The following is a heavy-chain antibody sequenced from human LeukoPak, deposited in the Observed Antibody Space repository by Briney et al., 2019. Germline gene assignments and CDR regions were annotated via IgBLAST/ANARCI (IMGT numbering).Heavy chain of an antibody. CDR3: VRGDRRDY. V-gene: IGHV3-21*01. CDR1: GFTFSRFG. CDR2: ISDSGGAT. Sequence: GGSLRLSCAASGFTFSRFGMNWVRQAPGKGLQWVSSISDSGGATFYADSLRGRFTISRDNAKNSLYLQMNSLTAEDTAVYYCVRGDRRDYWGQGTLVTVPS. D-gene: IGHD2-21*01. J-gene: IGHJ4*02.